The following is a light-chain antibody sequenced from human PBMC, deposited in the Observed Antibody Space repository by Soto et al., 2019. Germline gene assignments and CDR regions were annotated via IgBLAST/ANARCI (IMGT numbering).Light chain of an antibody. V-gene: IGKV1-5*01. J-gene: IGKJ1*01. CDR1: QNIRGW. CDR2: DAS. Sequence: DIRMTQSPSTLSTSVGDRVTITCRASQNIRGWLAWYQQKPGKAPKLLIYDASTLESGVPSRLSGSGSGTEFTLTISSLQPDDFATDYCHQYNSYSWTFGQGATVAIK. CDR3: HQYNSYSWT.